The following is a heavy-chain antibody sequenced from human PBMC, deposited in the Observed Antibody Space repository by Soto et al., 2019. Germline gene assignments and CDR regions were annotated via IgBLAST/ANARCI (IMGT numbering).Heavy chain of an antibody. CDR2: IDWDDDK. V-gene: IGHV2-70*01. D-gene: IGHD6-6*01. J-gene: IGHJ6*02. Sequence: SGPTLVNPTQTLTLTCTFSGFSLSTSGMCVSWIRQPPGKALEWLALIDWDDDKYYSTSLKTRLTISKDTSKNQVVLTMTNMDPVDTATYYCARIRSSSGKVYYYYYYGMDVWGQGTTVTVSS. CDR1: GFSLSTSGMC. CDR3: ARIRSSSGKVYYYYYYGMDV.